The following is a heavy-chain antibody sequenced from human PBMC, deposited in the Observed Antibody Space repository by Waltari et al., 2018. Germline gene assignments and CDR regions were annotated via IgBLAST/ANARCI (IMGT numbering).Heavy chain of an antibody. CDR3: AKVGGIAAAEFQFDF. D-gene: IGHD6-13*01. CDR1: GFTFISYA. V-gene: IGHV3-23*01. CDR2: IGGPGLTP. J-gene: IGHJ4*02. Sequence: EVQLLESGGGLVQPGGSLRLSCAASGFTFISYAMSWVRQAPGKGRGGVSSIGGPGLTPFYAASGKGRFSISRDNSKNTLYLQINGLGADDTAVYYCAKVGGIAAAEFQFDFWGRGTLVTVSS.